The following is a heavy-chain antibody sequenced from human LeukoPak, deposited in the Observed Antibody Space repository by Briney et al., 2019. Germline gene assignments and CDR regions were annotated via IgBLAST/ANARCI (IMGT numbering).Heavy chain of an antibody. CDR2: IHDTGST. CDR1: GGSIGSYY. D-gene: IGHD6-13*01. V-gene: IGHV4-59*01. CDR3: ARGRTSSWDHWFDT. J-gene: IGHJ5*02. Sequence: SETLSLTCTVSGGSIGSYYWSWIRQPPGKGLEWIGYIHDTGSTKYNPSLKSRVSISADTSKNHVSLTLTSVTAADTAMYYCARGRTSSWDHWFDTWGQGTLVTVSS.